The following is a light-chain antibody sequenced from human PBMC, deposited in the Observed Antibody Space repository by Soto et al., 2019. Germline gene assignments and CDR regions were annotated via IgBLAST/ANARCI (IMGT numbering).Light chain of an antibody. Sequence: EIVLAQSPATLSLSPVERATLSCRASQSVSSYLACYPQKPGQAPRLFIYDAANRATGIPARFSGSGSGTDFTLTISSLEPEDFAVYYCHQRSKWPITFGQGTRRRL. CDR2: DAA. CDR1: QSVSSY. V-gene: IGKV3-11*01. CDR3: HQRSKWPIT. J-gene: IGKJ5*01.